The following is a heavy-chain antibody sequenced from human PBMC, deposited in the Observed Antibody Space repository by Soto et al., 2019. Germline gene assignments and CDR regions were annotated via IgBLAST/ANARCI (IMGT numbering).Heavy chain of an antibody. CDR1: GFTFSSYG. V-gene: IGHV3-30*03. CDR3: ARSTDFHSDYYGMAV. J-gene: IGHJ6*02. Sequence: PGGSLRLSCAASGFTFSSYGMHWVRRAPGKGLEWVAVISYDGSNKYYADSVKGRFTISRDNSKNTLYLQMNSLRAEDTAVYYCARSTDFHSDYYGMAVWGQGTPVTVSS. CDR2: ISYDGSNK. D-gene: IGHD4-17*01.